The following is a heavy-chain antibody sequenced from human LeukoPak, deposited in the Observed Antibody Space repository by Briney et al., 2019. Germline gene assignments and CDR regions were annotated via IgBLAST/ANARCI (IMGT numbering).Heavy chain of an antibody. Sequence: ASETLSLTCTVSGGSISSYYWSWIRQPPGKGLEWIGYIYYSGSTNYNPSLKSRVTISVDTSKNQFSLKLSSVTAADTAVYYCARVRYSGSYENYFDYWGQGTLVTVSS. D-gene: IGHD1-26*01. J-gene: IGHJ4*02. CDR1: GGSISSYY. V-gene: IGHV4-59*01. CDR3: ARVRYSGSYENYFDY. CDR2: IYYSGST.